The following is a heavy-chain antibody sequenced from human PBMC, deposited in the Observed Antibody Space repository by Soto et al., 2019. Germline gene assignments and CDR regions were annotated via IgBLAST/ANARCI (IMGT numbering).Heavy chain of an antibody. J-gene: IGHJ5*02. CDR1: GGSVSSGSYY. D-gene: IGHD3-9*01. V-gene: IGHV4-61*01. CDR3: ARGEGLTGNWFDP. CDR2: IYYSGST. Sequence: SETLSLTCTVSGGSVSSGSYYWSWIRQPPGKGLEWIGYIYYSGSTNYNPSLKSRVTISVDTSKNQFSLKLSSATAADTAVYYCARGEGLTGNWFDPWGQGTLVTVSS.